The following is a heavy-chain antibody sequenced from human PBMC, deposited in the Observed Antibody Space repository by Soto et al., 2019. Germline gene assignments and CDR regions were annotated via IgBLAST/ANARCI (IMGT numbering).Heavy chain of an antibody. J-gene: IGHJ6*02. D-gene: IGHD2-15*01. CDR2: INPNSGGT. CDR1: GYTFTGYY. V-gene: IGHV1-2*02. Sequence: ASVKVSCKASGYTFTGYYMHWVRQAPGQGLEWMGWINPNSGGTNYVQKFQGRVTMTRDTSISTAYMELSRLRSDDTAVYYCARGYCSGGSCYLPYYGMDVWGQGTTVTVSS. CDR3: ARGYCSGGSCYLPYYGMDV.